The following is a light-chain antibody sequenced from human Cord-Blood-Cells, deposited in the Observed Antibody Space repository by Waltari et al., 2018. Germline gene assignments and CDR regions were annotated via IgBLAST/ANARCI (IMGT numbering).Light chain of an antibody. CDR2: DNN. CDR3: GTWDSSLSAVV. CDR1: SPNLGKHY. Sequence: QSVLTPPPSVSAAPGQKVTISCSGSSPNLGKHYLTWYQQLPGTAPKLLIYDNNKRPSGIPYRFSGSKSGTSATLGITGLQTGDEADYYCGTWDSSLSAVVFGGGTKLTVL. V-gene: IGLV1-51*01. J-gene: IGLJ2*01.